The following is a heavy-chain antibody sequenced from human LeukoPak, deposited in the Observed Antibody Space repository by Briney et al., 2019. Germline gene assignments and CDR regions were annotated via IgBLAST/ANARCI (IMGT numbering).Heavy chain of an antibody. Sequence: SETLSLTYAVYGRSFCGQYWRWLRQPPGKGLEWMGEINHSGSTDYNPSLKSRVTISVDTSKNQFSLKLSSVTAADTALYYCARGRYSYGTFDYWGQGTLVTVSS. D-gene: IGHD5-18*01. CDR3: ARGRYSYGTFDY. CDR1: GRSFCGQY. CDR2: INHSGST. V-gene: IGHV4-34*01. J-gene: IGHJ4*02.